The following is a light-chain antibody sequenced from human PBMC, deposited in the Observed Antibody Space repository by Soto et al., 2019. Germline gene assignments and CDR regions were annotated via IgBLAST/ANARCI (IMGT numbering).Light chain of an antibody. J-gene: IGLJ1*01. CDR1: SSDVGGYNY. Sequence: QSALTQPASVSGSPGQSITISCTGTSSDVGGYNYVSWYQQHPGKAPKFMIYDVSNRPPGVSNRFSGSKSGNTASLTISGLQAEDEADYYCSSYTTSNTRQIVFGTGTKLTVL. CDR2: DVS. V-gene: IGLV2-14*01. CDR3: SSYTTSNTRQIV.